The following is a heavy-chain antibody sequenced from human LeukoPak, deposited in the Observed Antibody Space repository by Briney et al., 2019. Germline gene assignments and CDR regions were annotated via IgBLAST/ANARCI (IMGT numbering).Heavy chain of an antibody. J-gene: IGHJ4*02. D-gene: IGHD5-18*01. CDR1: GFTFSNYA. CDR3: ARDIGGGGYSYGSPDY. CDR2: ISSNGGST. V-gene: IGHV3-64*01. Sequence: GGSLRLSCAASGFTFSNYAMHWVRQAPGKGLEYVSAISSNGGSTYYANSVKGRFTISRDNSKNTLYLQMGSLRAEDMAVYYCARDIGGGGYSYGSPDYWGQGTLVTVSS.